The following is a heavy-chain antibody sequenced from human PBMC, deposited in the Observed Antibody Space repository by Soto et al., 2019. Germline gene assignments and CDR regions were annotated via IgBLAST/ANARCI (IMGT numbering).Heavy chain of an antibody. CDR2: ISGSGGST. V-gene: IGHV3-23*01. J-gene: IGHJ4*02. D-gene: IGHD2-15*01. CDR3: AKDEQKDIVVVVAVVFDY. CDR1: GFTFSSYA. Sequence: GGSLRLSCAASGFTFSSYAMSWVRQAPGKGLEWVSAISGSGGSTYYADSVKGRFTISRDNSKNTLYLQMNSLRAEDTAVYYCAKDEQKDIVVVVAVVFDYWGQGTLVTVSS.